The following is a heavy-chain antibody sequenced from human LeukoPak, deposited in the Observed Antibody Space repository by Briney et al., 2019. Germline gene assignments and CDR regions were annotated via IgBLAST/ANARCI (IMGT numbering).Heavy chain of an antibody. V-gene: IGHV1-69*13. D-gene: IGHD2-2*01. CDR1: GGTFSSYA. CDR3: ARAPAWVVPAAMFRAWFDP. Sequence: SVKVSCKASGGTFSSYAISWVRQAPGQGLEWMGGIIPIFGTANYAQKFQGRVTITADESMSTAYMELSSLRSEDTAVYYCARAPAWVVPAAMFRAWFDPWGQGTLVTVSS. J-gene: IGHJ5*02. CDR2: IIPIFGTA.